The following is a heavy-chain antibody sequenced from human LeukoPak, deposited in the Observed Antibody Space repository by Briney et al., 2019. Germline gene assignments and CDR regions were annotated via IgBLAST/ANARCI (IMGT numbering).Heavy chain of an antibody. CDR1: GGTFSSYA. CDR2: IIPIFGTA. V-gene: IGHV1-69*05. Sequence: GSSVKVSCKASGGTFSSYAISWVRQAPGQGLEWMGRIIPIFGTANYVQKFQGRVTITTDESTSTAYMELSSLRSEDTAVYYCATPYSSSSVAPMDVWGKGTTVTVSS. J-gene: IGHJ6*03. CDR3: ATPYSSSSVAPMDV. D-gene: IGHD6-6*01.